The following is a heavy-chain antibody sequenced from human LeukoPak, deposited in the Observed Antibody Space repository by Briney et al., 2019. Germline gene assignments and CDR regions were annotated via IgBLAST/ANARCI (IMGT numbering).Heavy chain of an antibody. CDR3: AKVSCTRTSCYFVPDA. J-gene: IGHJ5*02. V-gene: IGHV3-33*06. D-gene: IGHD2-2*01. CDR1: GFSFNSYG. CDR2: IWYDGSNI. Sequence: PGGSLRLSGVASGFSFNSYGMHWVRQAPGKGLEWVTLIWYDGSNIYYADSVKGRFTISRDNSKNTLYLQMNSLRAEDTAVYYCAKVSCTRTSCYFVPDAWGQGTLVTVSS.